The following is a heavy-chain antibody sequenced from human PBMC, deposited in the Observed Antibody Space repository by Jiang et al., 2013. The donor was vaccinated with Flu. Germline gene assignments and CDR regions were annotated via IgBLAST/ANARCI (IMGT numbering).Heavy chain of an antibody. CDR2: IHPNRGDT. J-gene: IGHJ3*02. V-gene: IGHV1-2*02. D-gene: IGHD6-19*01. Sequence: GAEVKKPGASVKVSCKASGYTSTGYYMHWVRQAPGQGLEWMGWIHPNRGDTNYAQKFQGRVIMTRDTSISTAHMELSSLRLDDTAVYYCARKQWLARGVGAFDIWGQGTKVIVSS. CDR1: GYTSTGYY. CDR3: ARKQWLARGVGAFDI.